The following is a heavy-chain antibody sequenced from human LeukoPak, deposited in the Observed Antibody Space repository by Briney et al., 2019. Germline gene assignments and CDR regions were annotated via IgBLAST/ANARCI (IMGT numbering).Heavy chain of an antibody. CDR2: IIPIFGTA. Sequence: SVKVSCKASGGTFSSYANSWVRQAPGQGLEWMGGIIPIFGTANYSQKFQGRVTITADESTSTAYMELSSLRSEDTAMYYCARDYYDSGIDYWGQGTLVTVSS. V-gene: IGHV1-69*13. CDR3: ARDYYDSGIDY. J-gene: IGHJ4*02. D-gene: IGHD3-22*01. CDR1: GGTFSSYA.